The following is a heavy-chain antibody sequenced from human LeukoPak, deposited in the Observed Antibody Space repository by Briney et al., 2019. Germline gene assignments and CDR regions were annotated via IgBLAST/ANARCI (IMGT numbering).Heavy chain of an antibody. Sequence: SETLSLTCTVSGGSISSDGYYWNWIRQHPGKGLEWIAYIYHSGGTYQNPSLRSRVAMSVDTSKNQFSLKLTSVTAADTAVYYCARLRRTSIFGWGQGTLVTVSS. CDR1: GGSISSDGYY. CDR3: ARLRRTSIFG. CDR2: IYHSGGT. J-gene: IGHJ4*02. D-gene: IGHD3-3*01. V-gene: IGHV4-31*03.